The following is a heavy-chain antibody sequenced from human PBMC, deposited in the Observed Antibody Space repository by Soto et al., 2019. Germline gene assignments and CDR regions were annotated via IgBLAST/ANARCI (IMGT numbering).Heavy chain of an antibody. Sequence: SETLSLTCTVSGGSISSSGNYWSWIRQHPVKGLEWLGYIYYSGSTYYNPSLKSRVTISVDTSKNQFTLKLSSVTAADTAVYYCARGVSGYYRQPWFDPGGQGTLESDSS. CDR1: GGSISSSGNY. D-gene: IGHD3-3*01. V-gene: IGHV4-31*03. CDR2: IYYSGST. CDR3: ARGVSGYYRQPWFDP. J-gene: IGHJ5*02.